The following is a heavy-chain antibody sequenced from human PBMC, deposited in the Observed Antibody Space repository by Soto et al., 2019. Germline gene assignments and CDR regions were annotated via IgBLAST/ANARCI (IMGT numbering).Heavy chain of an antibody. CDR1: GFNVSKNY. D-gene: IGHD2-15*01. J-gene: IGHJ4*02. Sequence: EMQLVESGGGLIQPGGSLRLSCAASGFNVSKNYMSWVRQAPGKGLEWVSVLYSGGSTYYADSVKGRFTISRDTSKNTLYLQMNRLRAEDTAVYYCAREPLTPETRPYWDQGTLVTVSS. CDR3: AREPLTPETRPY. CDR2: LYSGGST. V-gene: IGHV3-53*01.